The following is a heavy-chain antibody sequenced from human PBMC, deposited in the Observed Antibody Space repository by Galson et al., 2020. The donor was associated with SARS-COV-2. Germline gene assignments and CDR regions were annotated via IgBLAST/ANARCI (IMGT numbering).Heavy chain of an antibody. V-gene: IGHV1-2*02. Sequence: ASVKVSCKASGYTFTGYYMHWVRQAPGQGLEWMGWINPNSGGTNYAQKFQGRVTMTRDTSISTAYMELSRLRSDDTAVYYCAREETWFGEFSPTYYYYGMDVWGQGTTVTVSS. CDR1: GYTFTGYY. CDR2: INPNSGGT. CDR3: AREETWFGEFSPTYYYYGMDV. D-gene: IGHD3-10*01. J-gene: IGHJ6*02.